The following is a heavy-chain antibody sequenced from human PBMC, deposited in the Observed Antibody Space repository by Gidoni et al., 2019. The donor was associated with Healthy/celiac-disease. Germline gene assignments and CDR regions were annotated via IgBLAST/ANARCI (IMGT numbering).Heavy chain of an antibody. D-gene: IGHD3-3*01. CDR1: GFTSSSYA. Sequence: EVQLLESGGGLVQPGGSLRLSCAASGFTSSSYAMSWVRQAPGKGLEWVSAISGSGGSTYYADSVKGRFTISRDNSKNTLYLQMNSLRAEDTAVYYCAKDGSPYDFWSARYYFDYWGQGTLVTVSS. CDR3: AKDGSPYDFWSARYYFDY. V-gene: IGHV3-23*01. CDR2: ISGSGGST. J-gene: IGHJ4*02.